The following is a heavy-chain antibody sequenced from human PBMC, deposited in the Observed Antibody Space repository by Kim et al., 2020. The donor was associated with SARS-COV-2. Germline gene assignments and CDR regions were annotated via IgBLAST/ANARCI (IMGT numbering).Heavy chain of an antibody. D-gene: IGHD5-18*01. CDR3: ARGTAMERWFSLYYYYGMDV. J-gene: IGHJ6*01. Sequence: GGSLRLSCAASGFTFSSHAMHWVRQAPGKGLEYVSAISSNGGSTYYANSVKGRFTISRDNTKNTLYLQMGSLRAEDTAVYYCARGTAMERWFSLYYYYGMDVWGQGATVTLSS. CDR2: ISSNGGST. CDR1: GFTFSSHA. V-gene: IGHV3-64*01.